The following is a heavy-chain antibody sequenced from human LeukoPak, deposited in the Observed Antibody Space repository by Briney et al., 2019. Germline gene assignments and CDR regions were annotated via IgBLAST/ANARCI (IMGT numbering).Heavy chain of an antibody. D-gene: IGHD2-15*01. V-gene: IGHV3-64D*09. Sequence: GGSLRLSCSASGFTFSSYAMHWVRQAPGKELEYVSSITTNGGSTYYADSVKGRFTISRDNSKNTLYLQMSSLRAEDTAVYYCVRKGSVTSLFDYWGQGTLVTVSS. CDR1: GFTFSSYA. CDR2: ITTNGGST. CDR3: VRKGSVTSLFDY. J-gene: IGHJ4*02.